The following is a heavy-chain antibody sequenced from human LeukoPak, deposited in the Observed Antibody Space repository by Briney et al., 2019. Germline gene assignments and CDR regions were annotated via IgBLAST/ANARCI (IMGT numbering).Heavy chain of an antibody. CDR1: GYTFTGYY. CDR3: ASQGVGATFSIF. J-gene: IGHJ4*02. Sequence: ASVKVSCTASGYTFTGYYMHWVRQAPGQGLEWMGRINPNSGGTNYAQKFQGRVTMTRDTSISTAYMELSRLRSDDTAVYYCASQGVGATFSIFWGQGTLVTVSS. CDR2: INPNSGGT. V-gene: IGHV1-2*06. D-gene: IGHD1-26*01.